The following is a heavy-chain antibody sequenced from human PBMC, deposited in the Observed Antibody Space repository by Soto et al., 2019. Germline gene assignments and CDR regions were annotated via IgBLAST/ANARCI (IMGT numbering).Heavy chain of an antibody. CDR1: GGSISSSSYY. D-gene: IGHD2-21*02. CDR2: IYYSGST. J-gene: IGHJ4*02. V-gene: IGHV4-39*01. Sequence: QLQLQESGPGLVKPSETLSLTCTVSGGSISSSSYYWGWIRQPPGKGLEWIGSIYYSGSTYYNPSLKIRVTISVDTSKNQFSLKLSSVTAADTAVYYCARRGVDCGGDCYNNWGQGTLVTVSS. CDR3: ARRGVDCGGDCYNN.